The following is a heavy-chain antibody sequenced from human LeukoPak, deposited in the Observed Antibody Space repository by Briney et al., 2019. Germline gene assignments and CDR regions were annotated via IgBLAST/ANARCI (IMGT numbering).Heavy chain of an antibody. CDR3: AKDRDSSGQGAFDI. V-gene: IGHV3-23*01. D-gene: IGHD3-22*01. J-gene: IGHJ3*02. CDR1: GFPFNSYA. Sequence: GGSLRLSCAASGFPFNSYALSWVRQAPGKGLEWVSAISGSGGSTYYADSVKGRFTISRDNSKNTLYLQMNSLRAEDTAVYYCAKDRDSSGQGAFDIWGQGTTVTVSS. CDR2: ISGSGGST.